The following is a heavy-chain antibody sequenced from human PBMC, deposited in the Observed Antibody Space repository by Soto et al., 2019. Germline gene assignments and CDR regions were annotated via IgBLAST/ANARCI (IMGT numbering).Heavy chain of an antibody. D-gene: IGHD6-6*01. CDR2: IYHSGST. CDR3: AKCITARGPIDY. CDR1: GGSISSSNW. J-gene: IGHJ4*02. V-gene: IGHV4-4*02. Sequence: QVQLQESGPGLVKPSGTLSLTCAVSGGSISSSNWWSWVRQPPGKGLEWIGDIYHSGSTNYNPSLKSRVTISVDKAKNHFSLKLSSVTAADTAVYYCAKCITARGPIDYWGQGTLVTVSS.